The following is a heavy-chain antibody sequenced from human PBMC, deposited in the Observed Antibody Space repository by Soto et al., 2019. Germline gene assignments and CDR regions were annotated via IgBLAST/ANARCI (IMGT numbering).Heavy chain of an antibody. CDR1: GFTFSTYS. Sequence: EVQLVESGGGLVKPGGSLRLSCAASGFTFSTYSMNWVRQAPGKGLEWVSSISGSSSYIYYADSVKGRFTISRDNPKNSRYLQTNSLRAEDTAVYYCARGRGWGDGYNFWFDYWGQGTLVTVSS. CDR2: ISGSSSYI. J-gene: IGHJ4*02. D-gene: IGHD5-12*01. CDR3: ARGRGWGDGYNFWFDY. V-gene: IGHV3-21*02.